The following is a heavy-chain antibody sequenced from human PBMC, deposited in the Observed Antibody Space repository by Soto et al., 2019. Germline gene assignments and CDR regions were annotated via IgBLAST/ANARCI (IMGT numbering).Heavy chain of an antibody. J-gene: IGHJ6*02. Sequence: ASVKVSCKASGCTFTSYYMHWVRQAPGQGLEWMGIINPSGGSTSYAQKFQGRVTMTRDTSTSTVYMELSSLRSEDTAVYYCARVRTGYCSSTSCYGMDVWGQGTTVTVSS. CDR3: ARVRTGYCSSTSCYGMDV. D-gene: IGHD2-2*01. V-gene: IGHV1-46*01. CDR2: INPSGGST. CDR1: GCTFTSYY.